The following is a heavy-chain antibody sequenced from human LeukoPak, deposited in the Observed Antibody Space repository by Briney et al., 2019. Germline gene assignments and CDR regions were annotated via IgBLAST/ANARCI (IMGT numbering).Heavy chain of an antibody. D-gene: IGHD2/OR15-2a*01. V-gene: IGHV3-7*01. CDR3: ARDGYYRDGFDY. J-gene: IGHJ4*02. CDR1: RFIFSSYW. Sequence: GGSLRLSCVVSRFIFSSYWMTWVRQAPGKGLEWVASIKQDGSEKYYVDSVKGRFTISRDNAKNSLYLQMNSLRVEDTAVYYCARDGYYRDGFDYWGQGTLVTVSS. CDR2: IKQDGSEK.